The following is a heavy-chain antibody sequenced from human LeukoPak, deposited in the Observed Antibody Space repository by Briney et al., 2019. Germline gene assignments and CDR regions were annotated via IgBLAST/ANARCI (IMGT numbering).Heavy chain of an antibody. Sequence: GGSLRLSCAASGFTFSSYSMNWVRQAPGKGLEWVSSISSSSSYIYYAGSVKGRFTISRDNAKNSLYLQMNSLRAEDTAVYYCARDSHYYDSSGYHYAFDIWGQGTMVTVSS. J-gene: IGHJ3*02. V-gene: IGHV3-21*01. CDR3: ARDSHYYDSSGYHYAFDI. CDR1: GFTFSSYS. CDR2: ISSSSSYI. D-gene: IGHD3-22*01.